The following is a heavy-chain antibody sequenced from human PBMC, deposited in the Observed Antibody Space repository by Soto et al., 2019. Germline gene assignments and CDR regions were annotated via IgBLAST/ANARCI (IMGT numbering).Heavy chain of an antibody. CDR3: ARDEDAAMPHFFDY. J-gene: IGHJ4*02. V-gene: IGHV1-18*04. CDR1: GYTFTSYG. Sequence: ASVKVSCKASGYTFTSYGISWVRQAPGQGLEWMGWVSAYNGNTNYAQKLQGRVTMTTDTSTSTAYMELRSLRSDDTAVYYCARDEDAAMPHFFDYWGQGTPVTVSS. CDR2: VSAYNGNT. D-gene: IGHD5-18*01.